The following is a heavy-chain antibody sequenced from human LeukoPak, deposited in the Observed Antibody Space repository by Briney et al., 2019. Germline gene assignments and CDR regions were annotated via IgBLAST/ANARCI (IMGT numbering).Heavy chain of an antibody. V-gene: IGHV4-59*12. Sequence: PSETLSLTCSVSGGSISSYYWSWIRQPPGKGLEWIGYIYYSGSTNYNPSLKSRVTMSVDTSKNQFSLKLSSVTAADTAVYYCARDPPPTPNWNDWFDWFDPWGQGTLVTVSS. CDR2: IYYSGST. J-gene: IGHJ5*02. CDR1: GGSISSYY. D-gene: IGHD1-1*01. CDR3: ARDPPPTPNWNDWFDWFDP.